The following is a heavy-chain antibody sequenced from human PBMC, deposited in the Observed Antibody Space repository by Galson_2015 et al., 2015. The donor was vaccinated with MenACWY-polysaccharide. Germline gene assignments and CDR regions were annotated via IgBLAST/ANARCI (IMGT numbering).Heavy chain of an antibody. CDR3: ARVVRRTPLDPGGPSDY. CDR2: RSNSDTAT. J-gene: IGHJ4*02. CDR1: GFTLSHYS. Sequence: SLRLSCAASGFTLSHYSMIWVRQAPGKGLEWVSCRSNSDTATFHADSVKGRFSVSRDNANNSLYLQMNSLRVEDSAVYYCARVVRRTPLDPGGPSDYWGQGALVTVSS. D-gene: IGHD2-21*01. V-gene: IGHV3-48*03.